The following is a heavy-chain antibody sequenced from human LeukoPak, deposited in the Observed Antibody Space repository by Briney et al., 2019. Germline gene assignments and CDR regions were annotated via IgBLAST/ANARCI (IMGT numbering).Heavy chain of an antibody. J-gene: IGHJ4*02. CDR3: AKDGGYDLSNQFDY. CDR1: GFTFSSYE. D-gene: IGHD5-12*01. CDR2: ISSSGSTI. Sequence: PGGSLRLSCAASGFTFSSYEMNWVRRAPGKGLEWVSYISSSGSTIYYADSVKGRFTISRDNAKNSLYLQMNSLRAEDMALYYCAKDGGYDLSNQFDYWGQGTLVTVSS. V-gene: IGHV3-48*03.